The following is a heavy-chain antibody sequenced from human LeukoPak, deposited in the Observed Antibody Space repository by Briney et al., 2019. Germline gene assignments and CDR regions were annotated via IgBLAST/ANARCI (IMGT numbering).Heavy chain of an antibody. J-gene: IGHJ4*02. CDR1: GGSISSYY. CDR2: VDYSGST. Sequence: SETLSLTCTVSGGSISSYYWSWIRQPPGKGLQWIGYVDYSGSTNYNPSLKSRVTISIDTSKNQFSLKLSSVIAADTAVYYCARGRLWTWDYWGQGTLVTVSS. V-gene: IGHV4-59*08. CDR3: ARGRLWTWDY. D-gene: IGHD5-18*01.